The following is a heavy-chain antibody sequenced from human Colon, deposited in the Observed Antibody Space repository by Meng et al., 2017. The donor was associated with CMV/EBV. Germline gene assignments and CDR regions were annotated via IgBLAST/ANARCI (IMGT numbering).Heavy chain of an antibody. J-gene: IGHJ4*02. D-gene: IGHD3-16*01. CDR2: ISAYNGDT. CDR1: GYTFSNYG. Sequence: QVRLVQSGGEVQKPGASVKVSCKAYGYTFSNYGITWVRQAPGQGLEWMGWISAYNGDTNYEQKFQGRVTMTTDRSTSTAYMELRSLRSDDTAVYYCARGMGGLGYYFDSWGQGTLVTVSS. V-gene: IGHV1-18*01. CDR3: ARGMGGLGYYFDS.